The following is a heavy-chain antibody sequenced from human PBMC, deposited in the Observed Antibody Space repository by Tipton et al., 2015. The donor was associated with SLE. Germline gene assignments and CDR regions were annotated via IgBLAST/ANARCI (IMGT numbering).Heavy chain of an antibody. J-gene: IGHJ2*01. CDR2: ISSSSSYI. CDR1: GFTFSSYS. CDR3: ARDGELNWYFDP. V-gene: IGHV3-21*01. D-gene: IGHD1-26*01. Sequence: SLRLSCAASGFTFSSYSMNWVRQAPGKGLEWVSSISSSSSYIYYADSVKGRFTISRDNAKNSLYLQMNSLRAEDTAVYYCARDGELNWYFDPWGRGTLVTVSS.